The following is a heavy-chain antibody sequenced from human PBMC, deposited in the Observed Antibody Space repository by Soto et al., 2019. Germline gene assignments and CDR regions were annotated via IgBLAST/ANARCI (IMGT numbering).Heavy chain of an antibody. CDR3: SRSRLYYFGSSGFYYPFDY. CDR2: IGWDYYK. J-gene: IGHJ4*02. Sequence: SGPTLVNPTQTLTLTCTFSGFSLSTSGMCVSWIRQPPGKALEWLAHIGWDYYKFFSTSFKTRLTLFKDTFKNQVVLTLTNIDPVDTATFFFSRSRLYYFGSSGFYYPFDYWGQGALVTVSS. CDR1: GFSLSTSGMC. D-gene: IGHD3-22*01. V-gene: IGHV2-70*17.